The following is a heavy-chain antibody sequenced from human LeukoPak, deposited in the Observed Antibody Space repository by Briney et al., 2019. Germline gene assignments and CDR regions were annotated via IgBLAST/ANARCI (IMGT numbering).Heavy chain of an antibody. V-gene: IGHV4-34*01. CDR3: ARGLDSSGYSYDY. CDR2: INHRRST. D-gene: IGHD3-22*01. Sequence: SETLSLTCAVYGGSFSGYYWSWIRQPPGKGREGIGEINHRRSTNHKSSLKSRVNISVDTSKNQFSLKLSSVTAADTAVYHCARGLDSSGYSYDYWGRGTLVTVSS. J-gene: IGHJ4*02. CDR1: GGSFSGYY.